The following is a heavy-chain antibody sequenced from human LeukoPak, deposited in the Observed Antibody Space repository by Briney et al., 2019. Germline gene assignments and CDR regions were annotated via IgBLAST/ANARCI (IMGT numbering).Heavy chain of an antibody. J-gene: IGHJ6*02. CDR1: GYTFNSYY. CDR2: INPSGGST. D-gene: IGHD3-10*01. Sequence: ASVKVSCTASGYTFNSYYMNWVRQAPGQGLEWMGIINPSGGSTSYAQKFQGRVTMTRDTSTNTVYIELSSLRSEDTAVYYCARDLITMVRGLINVGYHYGMDVWGQGTTVTVSS. V-gene: IGHV1-46*02. CDR3: ARDLITMVRGLINVGYHYGMDV.